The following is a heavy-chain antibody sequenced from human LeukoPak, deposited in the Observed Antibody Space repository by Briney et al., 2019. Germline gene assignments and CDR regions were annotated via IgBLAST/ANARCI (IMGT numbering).Heavy chain of an antibody. V-gene: IGHV4-34*01. CDR2: INHSGST. CDR1: GGSFSGYY. J-gene: IGHJ3*02. CDR3: ARPPQYYYDSSGYPLGAFDI. D-gene: IGHD3-22*01. Sequence: SETLSLTCAVYGGSFSGYYWSWIRQPPGKGLEWIGEINHSGSTNYNPSLKSRVTISVDTSKNQFSLKLSSVTAADTAVYYCARPPQYYYDSSGYPLGAFDIWGQGTMVTVSS.